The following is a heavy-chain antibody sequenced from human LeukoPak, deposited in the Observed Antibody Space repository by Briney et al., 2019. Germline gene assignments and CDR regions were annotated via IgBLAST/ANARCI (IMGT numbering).Heavy chain of an antibody. CDR2: IIPILGIA. Sequence: ASVKVSCKASGYTLTDYYLHWVRQAPGQGLEWMGRIIPILGIANYAQKFQGRVTITADKSTSTAYMELSSLRSEDTAVYYCARAATGILGEAYCSSTSCYTDYWGQGTLVTVSS. V-gene: IGHV1-69*04. CDR3: ARAATGILGEAYCSSTSCYTDY. J-gene: IGHJ4*02. CDR1: GYTLTDYY. D-gene: IGHD2-2*02.